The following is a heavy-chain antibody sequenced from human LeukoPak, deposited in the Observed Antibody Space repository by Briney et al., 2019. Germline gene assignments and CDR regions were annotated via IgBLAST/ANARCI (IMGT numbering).Heavy chain of an antibody. J-gene: IGHJ4*02. Sequence: SETLSLTCTVFGSMSNHFWSWIRQPPGKGLEWIGYIYDSGATDYNPSLKSRVTMSADTSKNQFSLKLDSVTAADTAVYYCARSRPAPKEFDHWGQGTLVTVSS. CDR2: IYDSGAT. CDR3: ARSRPAPKEFDH. CDR1: GSMSNHF. V-gene: IGHV4-59*08. D-gene: IGHD2-2*01.